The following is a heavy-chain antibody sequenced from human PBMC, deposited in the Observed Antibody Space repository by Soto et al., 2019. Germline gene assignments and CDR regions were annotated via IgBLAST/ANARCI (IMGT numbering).Heavy chain of an antibody. CDR2: ISGGGGTT. Sequence: EVQLLESGGGLVQPGGSLRLSCAASGFTFSDYGMSWVRQAPGKGLEWVSGISGGGGTTNYADSVKGRFTISSDSSKTTVYLQMNDLRPDDTAVYYCATWHEREHAYDVWGQGTTVTVSS. D-gene: IGHD1-1*01. J-gene: IGHJ3*01. CDR1: GFTFSDYG. V-gene: IGHV3-23*01. CDR3: ATWHEREHAYDV.